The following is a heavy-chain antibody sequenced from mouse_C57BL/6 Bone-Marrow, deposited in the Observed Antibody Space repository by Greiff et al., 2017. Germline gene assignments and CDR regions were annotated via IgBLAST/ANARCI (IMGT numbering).Heavy chain of an antibody. CDR3: ARSISRYFDV. Sequence: EVKLMESGGGLVQPGGSLSLSCAASGFTFTDYYMSWVRQPPGKALEWLGFIRNKANGYTTEYSASVKGRFTISRDNSQSILYRQMNALRAEDSATCYCARSISRYFDVWGTGTTVTVSS. V-gene: IGHV7-3*01. CDR1: GFTFTDYY. CDR2: IRNKANGYTT. J-gene: IGHJ1*03.